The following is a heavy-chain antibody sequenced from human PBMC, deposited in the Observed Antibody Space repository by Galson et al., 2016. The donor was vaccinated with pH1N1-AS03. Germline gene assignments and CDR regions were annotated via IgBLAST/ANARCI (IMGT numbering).Heavy chain of an antibody. CDR2: IDPSGGGT. J-gene: IGHJ4*02. CDR1: GYTFTRYY. CDR3: VAYGSGTQAYFDY. V-gene: IGHV1-46*01. D-gene: IGHD3-10*01. Sequence: SVKVSCKASGYTFTRYYMHWVRQAPGQGLEWMGVIDPSGGGTTYAQKFHGRVTMTRDTSTTTAHRELSSLRSEDTAIYYCVAYGSGTQAYFDYWGQGTLVTVSS.